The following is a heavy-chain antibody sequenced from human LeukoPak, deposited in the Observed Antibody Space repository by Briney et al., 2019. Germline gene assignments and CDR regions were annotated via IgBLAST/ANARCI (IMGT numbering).Heavy chain of an antibody. D-gene: IGHD3-22*01. CDR3: ARRIVVVTDDAFDI. J-gene: IGHJ3*02. CDR1: GGSFSGYY. CDR2: INHSGST. Sequence: SETLSLTCAVYGGSFSGYYWSWIRQPPGKGLEWIGEINHSGSTNYNPSLKSRVTISVDTSKNQFSLKLSSVTAADTAVYYCARRIVVVTDDAFDIWGQGTMVTVSS. V-gene: IGHV4-34*01.